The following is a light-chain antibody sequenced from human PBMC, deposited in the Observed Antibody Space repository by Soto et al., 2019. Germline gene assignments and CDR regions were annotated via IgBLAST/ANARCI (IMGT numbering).Light chain of an antibody. CDR3: QSYTSAPLT. CDR2: AAS. Sequence: DIQMTQSPSTLSASAGDRVNITCRANQGITNYLAWYQQTPGKVPKLLISAASTLQSGVPSRFTGSRSGTDFTLTISSLQPEDVAGYYCQSYTSAPLTFGGGTK. J-gene: IGKJ4*01. V-gene: IGKV1-27*01. CDR1: QGITNY.